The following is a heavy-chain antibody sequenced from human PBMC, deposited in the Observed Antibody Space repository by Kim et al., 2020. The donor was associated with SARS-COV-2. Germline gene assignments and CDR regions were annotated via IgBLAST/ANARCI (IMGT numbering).Heavy chain of an antibody. J-gene: IGHJ4*02. CDR2: ISYDGSNK. Sequence: GGSLRLSCAASGFTFSSYAMHWVRQAPGKGLEWMAVISYDGSNKYYADSVKGRFTISRDNSKNTLYLQMNSLRAEDTAVYYCARNLYYDILTGSQPYDYWGQGTLVTVSS. CDR3: ARNLYYDILTGSQPYDY. CDR1: GFTFSSYA. D-gene: IGHD3-9*01. V-gene: IGHV3-30-3*01.